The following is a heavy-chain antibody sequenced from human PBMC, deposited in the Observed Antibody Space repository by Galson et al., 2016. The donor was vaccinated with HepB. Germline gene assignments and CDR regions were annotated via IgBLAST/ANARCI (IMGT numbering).Heavy chain of an antibody. Sequence: SETLSLTCAVYGGSFRGFYWSWIRQPPGKGLEWIGEINHSGSTNYNPSPKSRVTISLDTSKKQFSLKLSSVTAADTAVYYCARGTLWGNSREALAYWGQGALVTVSS. CDR3: ARGTLWGNSREALAY. CDR1: GGSFRGFY. J-gene: IGHJ4*02. CDR2: INHSGST. D-gene: IGHD3-16*02. V-gene: IGHV4-34*01.